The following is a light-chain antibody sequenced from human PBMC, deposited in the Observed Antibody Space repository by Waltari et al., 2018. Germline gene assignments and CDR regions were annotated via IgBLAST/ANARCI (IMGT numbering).Light chain of an antibody. CDR1: TGAGTRGQY. CDR3: LLWYSGARWV. J-gene: IGLJ3*02. V-gene: IGLV7-46*01. Sequence: QAVVTQAPSLTVSPGGTVTLTCGSSTGAGTRGQYPYWFQQKPVQVPRTLIYDTSNKHAWTPARFSGSLLGGKAALTLSGAQPEDEAEYYCLLWYSGARWVFGGGTKLSVL. CDR2: DTS.